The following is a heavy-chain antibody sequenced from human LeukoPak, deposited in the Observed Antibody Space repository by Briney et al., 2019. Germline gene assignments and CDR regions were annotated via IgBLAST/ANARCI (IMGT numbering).Heavy chain of an antibody. CDR1: GFNFGSYS. V-gene: IGHV3-23*01. CDR3: ARNSASGNYPLDY. CDR2: ISADSATT. Sequence: GGSLRLSCAASGFNFGSYSMTWVRQAPGKGLEWVSVISADSATTFYADSVKGRFTISRDNAKNTVFLQMSSLRAEDTALYYCARNSASGNYPLDYWGQGTLVTVSS. J-gene: IGHJ4*02. D-gene: IGHD3-10*01.